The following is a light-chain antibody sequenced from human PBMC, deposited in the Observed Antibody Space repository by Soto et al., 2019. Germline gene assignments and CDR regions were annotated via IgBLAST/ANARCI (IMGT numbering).Light chain of an antibody. J-gene: IGKJ1*01. V-gene: IGKV2-24*01. CDR3: MQATQSLWT. Sequence: DIVMTQTPLYSPVTLGQPASISCKSSQSLVHSDGNTYLSWFHHRPGQPPRLLIYRVSERFSGVPDRFSGSGAGTDFTLTISRVEADDVGIYYCMQATQSLWTFGQGTKVDIK. CDR2: RVS. CDR1: QSLVHSDGNTY.